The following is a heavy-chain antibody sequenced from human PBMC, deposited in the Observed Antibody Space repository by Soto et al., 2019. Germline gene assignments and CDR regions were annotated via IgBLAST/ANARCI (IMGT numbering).Heavy chain of an antibody. D-gene: IGHD3-9*01. CDR3: ARLEVLRYFYRLSDYYYGMDV. CDR2: IYPGDSDT. CDR1: GYSFTSYW. Sequence: GESLKISCKGSGYSFTSYWIGWVRQMPWKGLEWLGIIYPGDSDTRYSPSFQGQVTISADKSISTAYLQWSSLKASDTAMYYCARLEVLRYFYRLSDYYYGMDVCGQGTTVTVSS. J-gene: IGHJ6*02. V-gene: IGHV5-51*01.